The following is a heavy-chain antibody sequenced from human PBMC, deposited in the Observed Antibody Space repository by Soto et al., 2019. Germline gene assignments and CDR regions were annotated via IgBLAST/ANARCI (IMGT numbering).Heavy chain of an antibody. CDR1: GFTFSSYA. CDR3: AKGTLVLWFGELCY. CDR2: ISGSGGST. V-gene: IGHV3-23*01. J-gene: IGHJ4*02. Sequence: EVQLLESGGGLVQPGGSLRLSCAASGFTFSSYAMSWVRQAPGKGLEWVSAISGSGGSTYYADSVKGRFTISRDNSKNTLYLQINSLRAEDTAVYYCAKGTLVLWFGELCYWGQGTLVTVSS. D-gene: IGHD3-10*01.